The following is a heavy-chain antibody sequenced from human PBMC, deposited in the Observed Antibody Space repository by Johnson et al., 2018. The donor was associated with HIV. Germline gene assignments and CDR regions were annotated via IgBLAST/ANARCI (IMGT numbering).Heavy chain of an antibody. CDR1: RFTFSSYP. CDR3: ARDGLSGAFDI. Sequence: VQLVESGGGVVQPGRSLTLSCAASRFTFSSYPMHWVRQAPGKGLEWVAVISYDGSSKYYADSVKGRFTISRDNSKNTLYLQMNSLRADDTAVYYCARDGLSGAFDIWVQGTMVTVSS. V-gene: IGHV3-30-3*01. CDR2: ISYDGSSK. J-gene: IGHJ3*02. D-gene: IGHD6-25*01.